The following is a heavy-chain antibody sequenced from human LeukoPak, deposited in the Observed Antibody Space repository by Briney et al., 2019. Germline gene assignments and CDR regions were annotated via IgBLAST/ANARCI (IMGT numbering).Heavy chain of an antibody. CDR3: ARDGIVIRFGGQDV. J-gene: IGHJ6*02. CDR1: GFTFSSYW. CDR2: MNQDGSEK. V-gene: IGHV3-7*01. D-gene: IGHD3-16*01. Sequence: PGGSLRLSCAASGFTFSSYWMSWVRQAPGKGLEWVANMNQDGSEKYYVDSMKGRFTISRDNAKNSLYLQMNSLRAEDTAVYYCARDGIVIRFGGQDVWGQGTTVTVS.